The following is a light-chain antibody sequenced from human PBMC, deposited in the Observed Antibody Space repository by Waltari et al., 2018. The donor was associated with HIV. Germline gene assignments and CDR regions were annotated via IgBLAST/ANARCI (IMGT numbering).Light chain of an antibody. J-gene: IGLJ2*01. CDR3: QVWESGGDIVF. CDR2: DDR. Sequence: SYVVTQTPSVSVAPGQTARITCAGDDIGSESVHWYQQKPGQAPVLVVYDDRDRPSGIPERFTGSNSGNTATRTITRVEAGDEADYFCQVWESGGDIVFFGGGTKLTVL. CDR1: DIGSES. V-gene: IGLV3-21*02.